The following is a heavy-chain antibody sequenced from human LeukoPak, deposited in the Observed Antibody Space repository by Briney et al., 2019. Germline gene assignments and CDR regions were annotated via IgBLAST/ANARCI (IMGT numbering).Heavy chain of an antibody. CDR1: GYTFTGYY. Sequence: GASVKVSCKASGYTFTGYYMHWVRQAPGQGLEWMGWINPNSGGTNYAQKFQGRVTMTRDTSISTAYMELSRLRSDDTAVYYCASGRSALRYYDSSGYDAFDIWGQGTMVTVSS. J-gene: IGHJ3*02. V-gene: IGHV1-2*02. D-gene: IGHD3-22*01. CDR3: ASGRSALRYYDSSGYDAFDI. CDR2: INPNSGGT.